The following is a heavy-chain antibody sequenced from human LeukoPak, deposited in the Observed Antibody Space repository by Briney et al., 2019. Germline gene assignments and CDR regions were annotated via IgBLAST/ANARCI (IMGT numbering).Heavy chain of an antibody. CDR2: IYTSGST. V-gene: IGHV4-61*02. CDR3: AREESGALFDY. CDR1: GGSISSSSYY. J-gene: IGHJ4*02. D-gene: IGHD2/OR15-2a*01. Sequence: SETLSLTCTVSGGSISSSSYYWSWIRQPAGKGLEWIGRIYTSGSTNYNPSLKSRVTMSVDTSKNQFSLKLSSVTAADTAVYYCAREESGALFDYWGQGTLVTVSS.